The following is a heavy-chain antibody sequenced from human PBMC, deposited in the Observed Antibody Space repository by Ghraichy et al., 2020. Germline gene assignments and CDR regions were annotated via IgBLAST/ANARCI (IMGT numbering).Heavy chain of an antibody. CDR3: AKEINSGSQYYYAMDV. CDR1: GFTFSNYG. J-gene: IGHJ6*02. V-gene: IGHV3-30*18. CDR2: ISNDGSNK. Sequence: GSLRLSCAASGFTFSNYGMHWVRQAPGKGLEWVAIISNDGSNKYYADSVKGRFTISRDNSKNTLYLQMNSLRAEDTAVYYCAKEINSGSQYYYAMDVWGQGTTVTVSS. D-gene: IGHD1-26*01.